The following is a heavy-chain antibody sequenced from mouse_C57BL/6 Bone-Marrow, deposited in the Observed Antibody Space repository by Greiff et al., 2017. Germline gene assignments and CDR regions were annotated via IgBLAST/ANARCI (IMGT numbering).Heavy chain of an antibody. CDR3: ARWDGYGAMDY. V-gene: IGHV1-26*01. D-gene: IGHD2-2*01. CDR2: INPNNGGT. CDR1: GYTFTDYY. J-gene: IGHJ4*01. Sequence: VQLQQSGPELVKPGASVKISCKASGYTFTDYYMNWVKQSHGKSLEWIGDINPNNGGTSYNQQFKGKAKLPVDKSSLTAYMELRSLTSEDSAVYYCARWDGYGAMDYWGQGTSVTGSS.